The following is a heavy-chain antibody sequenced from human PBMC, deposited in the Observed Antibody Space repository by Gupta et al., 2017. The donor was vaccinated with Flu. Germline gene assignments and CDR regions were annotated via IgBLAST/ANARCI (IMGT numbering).Heavy chain of an antibody. D-gene: IGHD2-2*01. Sequence: EVQLVESGGGLVKPGGSLRLSCAAPGFTFSSHSMNWVRQAPGKGLEWVSSIGSANPYINYADSVKGRFTISRDNAKSSLYLQMNSLRAEDTAVYYCARVTSKGIVPLDYWGQGTLVTVSS. CDR3: ARVTSKGIVPLDY. CDR1: GFTFSSHS. V-gene: IGHV3-21*01. J-gene: IGHJ4*02. CDR2: IGSANPYI.